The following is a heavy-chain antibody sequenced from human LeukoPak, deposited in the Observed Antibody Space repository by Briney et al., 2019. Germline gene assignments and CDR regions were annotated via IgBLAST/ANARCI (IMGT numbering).Heavy chain of an antibody. CDR2: ISYDGSNK. J-gene: IGHJ4*02. V-gene: IGHV3-30*03. CDR1: GFTFSSYG. Sequence: GGSLRLSCAASGFTFSSYGMHWVRQAPGKGLGWESIISYDGSNKYYADSVKGRFAVSRGNSKNTLYLQMNSLRTEDTAVYYCARDQVSYYFDYWGQGTLVTVSS. CDR3: ARDQVSYYFDY.